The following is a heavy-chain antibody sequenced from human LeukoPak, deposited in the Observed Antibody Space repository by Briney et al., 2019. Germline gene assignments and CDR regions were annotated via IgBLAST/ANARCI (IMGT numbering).Heavy chain of an antibody. Sequence: GGSLRLSCAASGFTFSSYEMNWVRQAPGKGLEWVSYISSGSSSTFYADSVKGRFTISRDNAKNSLYLQMNSLRVEDMAVYYCARGGIAARFAYWGQGTLVTVSS. D-gene: IGHD6-6*01. CDR2: ISSGSSST. CDR3: ARGGIAARFAY. J-gene: IGHJ4*02. V-gene: IGHV3-48*03. CDR1: GFTFSSYE.